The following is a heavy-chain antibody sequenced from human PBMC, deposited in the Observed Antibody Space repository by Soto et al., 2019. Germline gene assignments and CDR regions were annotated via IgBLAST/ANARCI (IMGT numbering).Heavy chain of an antibody. CDR2: ITHRGSP. J-gene: IGHJ4*02. CDR3: ARIPGSDYSDPHDF. D-gene: IGHD4-17*01. V-gene: IGHV4-34*01. Sequence: KTSETLSLTCAVYGGSFSGYHWTWIRQPPGRGLDWIGEITHRGSPTYNPSLKSRVTISVDTSKNQFSLNLRSVTAADTAVYYCARIPGSDYSDPHDFWGQGTLVTVSS. CDR1: GGSFSGYH.